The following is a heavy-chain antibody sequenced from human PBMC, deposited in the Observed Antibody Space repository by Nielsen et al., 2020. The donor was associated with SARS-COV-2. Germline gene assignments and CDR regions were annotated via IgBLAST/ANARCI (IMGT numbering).Heavy chain of an antibody. Sequence: SETLSLTCAVSGGSFTAYYWSWIRQPPGKGLEWIGEINYSGDTNKNPSLRSRVTVSRDTSKNQFSLKMSSVTAADTAVYYCARVPPGGIPADYWGQGTLVTVSS. D-gene: IGHD1-26*01. J-gene: IGHJ4*02. CDR1: GGSFTAYY. CDR2: INYSGDT. CDR3: ARVPPGGIPADY. V-gene: IGHV4-34*01.